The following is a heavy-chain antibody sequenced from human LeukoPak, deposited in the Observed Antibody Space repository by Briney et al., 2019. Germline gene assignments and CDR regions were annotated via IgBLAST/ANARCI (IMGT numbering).Heavy chain of an antibody. CDR1: GFTLGSCG. V-gene: IGHV3-30*02. CDR3: ARERDAFDI. Sequence: SGGSLRLSCAASGFTLGSCGMHWVRQAPGKGLEWVVFIRSDGSNKNYADSVKGRFTISRDSSKNTLYLQMNSLRAEDTAVYYCARERDAFDIWGQGTMVTVSS. CDR2: IRSDGSNK. J-gene: IGHJ3*02.